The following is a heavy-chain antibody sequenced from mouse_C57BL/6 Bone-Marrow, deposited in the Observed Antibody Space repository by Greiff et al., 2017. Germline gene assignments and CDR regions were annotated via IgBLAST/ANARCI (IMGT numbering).Heavy chain of an antibody. V-gene: IGHV1-76*01. J-gene: IGHJ1*03. CDR1: GYTFTDYY. D-gene: IGHD1-1*01. CDR2: IYPGSGNT. CDR3: ARSVLRGGYFDV. Sequence: QVQLQQSGAELVRPGASVKLSCKASGYTFTDYYINWVKQRPGQGLEWIARIYPGSGNTYYNEKFKGKATLTAEKSSSTAYMQLSSLTSEDSAVYFCARSVLRGGYFDVWGTGTTVTVSS.